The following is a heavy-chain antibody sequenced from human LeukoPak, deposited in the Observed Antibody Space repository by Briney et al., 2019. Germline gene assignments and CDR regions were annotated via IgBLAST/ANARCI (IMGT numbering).Heavy chain of an antibody. D-gene: IGHD2-2*01. J-gene: IGHJ4*02. V-gene: IGHV4-39*01. CDR1: GGSIGSHY. CDR3: ARTSVPAEIVRFFDY. CDR2: IYYRGTT. Sequence: SETLSLTCTVWGGSIGSHYWAWTRQSPGRGVEGGGSIYYRGTTYYNPPLKRRVTISVDTCKNQFSLKLNSVTAADTAVYFCARTSVPAEIVRFFDYWGPGTLVTVS.